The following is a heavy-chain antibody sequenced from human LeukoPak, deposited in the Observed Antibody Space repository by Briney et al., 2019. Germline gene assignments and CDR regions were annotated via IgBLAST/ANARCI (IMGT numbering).Heavy chain of an antibody. CDR3: ARDRPPRSTAGVVAGMGRFDY. D-gene: IGHD6-19*01. CDR2: INPSGGST. Sequence: ASVKVSCKASGYTFISHYMHWVRQAPGQGPEWMGIINPSGGSTSYARKFQGRVTMTRDTSTSTVYMELSSLRSEDTAVYYCARDRPPRSTAGVVAGMGRFDYWGQGTLVTVSS. J-gene: IGHJ4*02. CDR1: GYTFISHY. V-gene: IGHV1-46*01.